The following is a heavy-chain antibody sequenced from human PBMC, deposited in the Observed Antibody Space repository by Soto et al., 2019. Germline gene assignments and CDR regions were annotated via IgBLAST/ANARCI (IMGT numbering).Heavy chain of an antibody. CDR2: IYYSGST. V-gene: IGHV4-31*03. CDR3: ARDLYISGRWDYYYVMDG. J-gene: IGHJ6*02. CDR1: GGSISSGGYY. D-gene: IGHD6-19*01. Sequence: SENMSLTCTVSGGSISSGGYYWSWIRQHPGKGLEWIGYIYYSGSTYYNPSLKSRVTISVDTSKNQFSLKLSSVTAADTAVYYCARDLYISGRWDYYYVMDGWGQGTTVTVSS.